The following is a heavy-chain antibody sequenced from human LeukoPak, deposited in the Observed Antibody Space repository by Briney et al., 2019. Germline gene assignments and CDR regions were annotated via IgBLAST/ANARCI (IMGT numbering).Heavy chain of an antibody. D-gene: IGHD3-9*01. V-gene: IGHV3-23*01. CDR1: GFTFSSYA. CDR3: AVGGLLRYFDY. J-gene: IGHJ4*02. Sequence: GGSLRLSCAASGFTFSSYAMSWVRQAPGKGLQGVSAISGSGGSTYYADSVKGRFTISRDNSKNTLYLQMNSLRAEDTAVYYYAVGGLLRYFDYWGQGTLVTVSS. CDR2: ISGSGGST.